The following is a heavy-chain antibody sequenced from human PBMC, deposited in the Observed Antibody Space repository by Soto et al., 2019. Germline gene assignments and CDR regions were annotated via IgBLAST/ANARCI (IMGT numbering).Heavy chain of an antibody. CDR1: GFTFSIYS. J-gene: IGHJ4*02. CDR2: ISGSGGST. V-gene: IGHV3-23*01. D-gene: IGHD6-19*01. CDR3: AKNAYSGGWPSYFDY. Sequence: PGGSLRLSCAASGFTFSIYSMNWVRQAPGKGLEWVSGISGSGGSTYYADSVKGRFTISRDNSKNTLYLQMNSLRAEDTAVYYCAKNAYSGGWPSYFDYWGQGTLVTVSS.